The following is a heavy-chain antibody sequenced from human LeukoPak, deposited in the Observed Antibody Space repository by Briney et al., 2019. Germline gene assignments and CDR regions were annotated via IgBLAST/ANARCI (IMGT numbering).Heavy chain of an antibody. Sequence: GGSLRLSCAASGFTFSSYSMNWVRQAPGKGLEWVSSIISSSSYIYYAASVKRRFTISRSNAKNSRYLQMNSLRAEDTAVYYCARDSVVVVPAAIYYSNYAFDYWGQGTLVTVSS. D-gene: IGHD2-2*01. CDR2: IISSSSYI. CDR1: GFTFSSYS. V-gene: IGHV3-21*01. CDR3: ARDSVVVVPAAIYYSNYAFDY. J-gene: IGHJ4*02.